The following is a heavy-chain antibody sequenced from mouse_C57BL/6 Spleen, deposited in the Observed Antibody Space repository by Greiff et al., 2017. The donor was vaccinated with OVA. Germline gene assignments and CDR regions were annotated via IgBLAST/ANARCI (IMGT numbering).Heavy chain of an antibody. CDR2: ISNGGGST. J-gene: IGHJ3*01. Sequence: EVKLQESGGGLVQPGGSLKLSCAASGFTFSDYYMYWVRQTPEKRLEWVAYISNGGGSTYYPDTVKGRFTISRDNAKNTLYLQMSRLKSEDTARYYCARPFAYWGQGTLVTVSA. CDR3: ARPFAY. CDR1: GFTFSDYY. V-gene: IGHV5-12*01.